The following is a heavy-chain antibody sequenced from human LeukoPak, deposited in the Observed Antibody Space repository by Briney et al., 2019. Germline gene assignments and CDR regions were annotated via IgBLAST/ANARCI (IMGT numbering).Heavy chain of an antibody. CDR2: ISYDGSNK. J-gene: IGHJ4*02. Sequence: GGSLRLSCAASGFTFSSYAMHWVRQAPGKGLEWVAVISYDGSNKYYADSVKGRFTISRDNSKNTLYLQMNSLGTEDTAVYYCVKAGWFGEFRMFSGYWGQGTLVTVSS. CDR1: GFTFSSYA. V-gene: IGHV3-30-3*01. CDR3: VKAGWFGEFRMFSGY. D-gene: IGHD3-10*01.